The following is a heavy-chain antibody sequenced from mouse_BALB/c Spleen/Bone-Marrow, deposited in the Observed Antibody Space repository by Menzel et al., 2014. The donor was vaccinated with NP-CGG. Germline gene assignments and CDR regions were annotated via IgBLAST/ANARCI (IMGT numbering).Heavy chain of an antibody. V-gene: IGHV14-3*02. CDR2: IDPENGNI. CDR1: GFNIKDTY. CDR3: TRRGFDF. Sequence: DVQLVESGAELVKPGASVKLSCTASGFNIKDTYIHWVKRRPEQGLEWIGRIDPENGNIKYDPKFQVKATITADTSSNTAYPQLSSLTSEDTAVYYCTRRGFDFWGQGTTLTVSS. J-gene: IGHJ2*01.